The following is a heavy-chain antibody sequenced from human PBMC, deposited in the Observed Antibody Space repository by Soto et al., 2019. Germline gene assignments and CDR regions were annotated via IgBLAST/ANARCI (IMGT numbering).Heavy chain of an antibody. CDR3: ARDHRGYSYGTHLPIFDY. CDR1: GGSISSSNW. V-gene: IGHV4-4*02. J-gene: IGHJ4*02. CDR2: IYHSGST. D-gene: IGHD5-18*01. Sequence: PSETLSLTCAVSGGSISSSNWWSWVRQPPGKGLEWIGEIYHSGSTNYNPSLKSRVTISVDKSKNQFSLKLSSVTAADTAVYYCARDHRGYSYGTHLPIFDYWGQGTLVTVSS.